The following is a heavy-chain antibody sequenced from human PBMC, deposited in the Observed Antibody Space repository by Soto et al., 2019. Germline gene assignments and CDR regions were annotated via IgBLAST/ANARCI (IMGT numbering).Heavy chain of an antibody. J-gene: IGHJ4*02. CDR2: IKPDGSEE. Sequence: PRLSCAASGFSFESYWMTWVRQAPGKGLEWVGNIKPDGSEENYVDSVKGRFTISRDNAENSLYLQMIGLRAEDTAVYYCARRPSYAYDSMSYLDYWGQGTLVTVSS. CDR3: ARRPSYAYDSMSYLDY. CDR1: GFSFESYW. D-gene: IGHD3-22*01. V-gene: IGHV3-7*01.